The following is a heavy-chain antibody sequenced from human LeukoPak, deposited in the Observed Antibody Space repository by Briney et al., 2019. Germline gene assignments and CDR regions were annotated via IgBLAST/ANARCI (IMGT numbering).Heavy chain of an antibody. J-gene: IGHJ6*02. D-gene: IGHD2-15*01. CDR3: ARLGYCSGGSCFPYKGYYYYGMDV. CDR2: IYYSGST. V-gene: IGHV4-59*08. CDR1: GGSISSYY. Sequence: SETLSLTCTVSGGSISSYYWSWIRQPPGKGLEWIGYIYYSGSTNYNPSLKSRVTISVDTSKNQFSLKLSSVTAADTAVYYCARLGYCSGGSCFPYKGYYYYGMDVWGQGTTVTVSS.